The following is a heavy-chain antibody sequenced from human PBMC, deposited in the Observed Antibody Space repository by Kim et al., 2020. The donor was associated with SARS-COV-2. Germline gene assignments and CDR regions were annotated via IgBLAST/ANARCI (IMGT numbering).Heavy chain of an antibody. CDR3: ARKDSSRDYYYYYGMDV. J-gene: IGHJ6*02. CDR2: IIPIFGTA. Sequence: SVKVSCKASGGTFSSYAISWVRQAPGQGLEWMGGIIPIFGTANYAQKFQGRVTITADESTSTAYMELSSLRSEDTAVYYCARKDSSRDYYYYYGMDVWGQGTTVTVSS. CDR1: GGTFSSYA. D-gene: IGHD3-22*01. V-gene: IGHV1-69*13.